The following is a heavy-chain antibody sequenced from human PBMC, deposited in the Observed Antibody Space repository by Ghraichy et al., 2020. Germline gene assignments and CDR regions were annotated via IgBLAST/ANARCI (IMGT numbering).Heavy chain of an antibody. V-gene: IGHV4-59*01. D-gene: IGHD3-10*02. CDR2: IYYSGST. J-gene: IGHJ6*02. CDR1: GGSISSYY. Sequence: SQTLSLTCTVSGGSISSYYWSWIRQPPGKGLEWIGYIYYSGSTNYNPSLKSRVTISVDTSKNQFSLKLSSVTAADTAVYYCARDRQPNYYVGYYGMDVWGQGTTVTVSS. CDR3: ARDRQPNYYVGYYGMDV.